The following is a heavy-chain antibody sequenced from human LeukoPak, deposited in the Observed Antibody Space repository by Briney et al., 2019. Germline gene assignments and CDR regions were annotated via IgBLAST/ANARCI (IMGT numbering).Heavy chain of an antibody. CDR1: GYTFTSYG. CDR3: ARGGYYDSSGYYPSNNGEKLHDAFDI. D-gene: IGHD3-22*01. J-gene: IGHJ3*02. V-gene: IGHV1-18*01. Sequence: GASVKVSCKASGYTFTSYGISWVRQAPGQGLEWMGWISAYNGNTNYAQKLQGRVTVTTDTSTSTAYMELRSLRSDDTAVYYCARGGYYDSSGYYPSNNGEKLHDAFDIWGQGTMVTVSS. CDR2: ISAYNGNT.